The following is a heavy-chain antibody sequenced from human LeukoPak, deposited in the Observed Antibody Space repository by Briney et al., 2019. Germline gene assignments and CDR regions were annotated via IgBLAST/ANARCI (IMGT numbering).Heavy chain of an antibody. CDR3: ARGYGCSSTSCYSDAFDI. D-gene: IGHD2-2*01. J-gene: IGHJ3*02. CDR2: ISYDGSNK. CDR1: GFTFSSYA. V-gene: IGHV3-30-3*01. Sequence: GGSLRLSCAASGFTFSSYAMHWVRQAPGKGLEWVAVISYDGSNKYYADSVKGRFTISRDNAKNSLYLQMNSLRAEDTAVYYCARGYGCSSTSCYSDAFDIWGQGTMVTVSS.